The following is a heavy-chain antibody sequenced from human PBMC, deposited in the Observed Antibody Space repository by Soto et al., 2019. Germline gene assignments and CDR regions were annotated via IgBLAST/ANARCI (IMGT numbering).Heavy chain of an antibody. D-gene: IGHD3-3*01. CDR3: AKAGDKFLKWLFYYGMDV. CDR1: GFTFSSYA. J-gene: IGHJ6*02. V-gene: IGHV3-23*01. CDR2: ISGSGGST. Sequence: EVQLLESGGGLVQPGGSLRLSCAASGFTFSSYAMSWVRQAPGKGLEWVSAISGSGGSTYYADSVKGRFTISRDNSKNTLHLQMNSLRAEDTAVYYCAKAGDKFLKWLFYYGMDVWGQGTTVTVSS.